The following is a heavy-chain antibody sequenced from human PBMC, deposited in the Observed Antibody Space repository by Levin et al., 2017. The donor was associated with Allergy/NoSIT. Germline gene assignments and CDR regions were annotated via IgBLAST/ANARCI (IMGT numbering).Heavy chain of an antibody. Sequence: GGSLRLSCAASGFTFSSYGMHWVRQAPGKGLEWVAVIWYDGSNKYYADSVKGRFTISRDNSKNTLYLQMNSLRAEDTAVYYCARSMGDSSSWYVRGYYYYGMDVWGQGTTVTVSS. J-gene: IGHJ6*02. D-gene: IGHD6-13*01. CDR3: ARSMGDSSSWYVRGYYYYGMDV. CDR1: GFTFSSYG. CDR2: IWYDGSNK. V-gene: IGHV3-33*01.